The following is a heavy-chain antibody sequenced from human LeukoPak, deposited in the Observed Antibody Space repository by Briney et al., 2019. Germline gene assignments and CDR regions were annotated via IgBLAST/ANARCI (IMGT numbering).Heavy chain of an antibody. D-gene: IGHD2-2*01. CDR1: GFTFSSYA. Sequence: PGGSLRLSCAASGFTFSSYAMSWVRQAPGKGLEWVSAISGSGGSTYYADSVKGRFTISRDNSKNTLYLQMNSLSAEDTAVYYCAKDRRYCSSTSCYGFMDVWGKGTTVTVSS. J-gene: IGHJ6*03. V-gene: IGHV3-23*01. CDR3: AKDRRYCSSTSCYGFMDV. CDR2: ISGSGGST.